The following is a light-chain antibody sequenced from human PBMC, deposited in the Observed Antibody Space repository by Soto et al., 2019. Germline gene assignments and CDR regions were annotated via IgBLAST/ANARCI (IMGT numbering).Light chain of an antibody. V-gene: IGLV2-8*01. J-gene: IGLJ1*01. CDR2: EVN. CDR3: SSYAGSSNV. Sequence: QAVVTQPPSASGSPGQSVAISCTGTSSDVGGYNYVSWYQQHPGKAPKLMIYEVNKRPSGVPVRFSGSKSGNTASLTVSGLQAEDEADYYCSSYAGSSNVFGTGTKLTVL. CDR1: SSDVGGYNY.